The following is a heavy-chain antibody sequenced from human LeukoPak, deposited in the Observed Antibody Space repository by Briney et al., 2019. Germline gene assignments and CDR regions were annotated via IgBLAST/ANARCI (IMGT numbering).Heavy chain of an antibody. V-gene: IGHV4-4*07. D-gene: IGHD4-17*01. CDR2: IDTSGNT. CDR3: AREYGDFDY. J-gene: IGHJ4*02. Sequence: PSGTLSLTCIVSGGSISNYYWSWIRQPAGKGLQWIGRIDTSGNTNYNPSLKSRVTMSVDTSKNQFSLKLHSLTAADTAVYYCAREYGDFDYWGQGTLVTVSS. CDR1: GGSISNYY.